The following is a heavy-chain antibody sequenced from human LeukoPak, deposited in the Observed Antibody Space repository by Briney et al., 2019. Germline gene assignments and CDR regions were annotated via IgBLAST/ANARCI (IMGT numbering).Heavy chain of an antibody. CDR2: IYTSGST. J-gene: IGHJ4*02. CDR1: GGSISSGSYY. Sequence: PSETLSLTCTVSGGSISSGSYYWSWIRQPAGKGLEWIGRIYTSGSTNYNPSLKSRVTISVDTSKNQFSLKLSSVTAADTAVYYCARRYDFWSGSQAENWGQGALVTVSS. D-gene: IGHD3-3*01. CDR3: ARRYDFWSGSQAEN. V-gene: IGHV4-61*02.